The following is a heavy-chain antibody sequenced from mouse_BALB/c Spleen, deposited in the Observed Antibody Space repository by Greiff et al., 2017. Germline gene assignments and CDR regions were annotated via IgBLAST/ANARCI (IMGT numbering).Heavy chain of an antibody. CDR3: ARGPSLYYYGSSFDY. D-gene: IGHD1-1*01. V-gene: IGHV5-6-5*01. Sequence: EVQGVESGGGLVKPGGSLKLSCAASGFTFSSYAMSWVRQTPEKRLEWVASISSGGSTYYPDSVKGRFTISRDNARNILYLQMSSLRSEDTAMYYCARGPSLYYYGSSFDYWGQGTTLTVSA. CDR2: ISSGGST. CDR1: GFTFSSYA. J-gene: IGHJ2*01.